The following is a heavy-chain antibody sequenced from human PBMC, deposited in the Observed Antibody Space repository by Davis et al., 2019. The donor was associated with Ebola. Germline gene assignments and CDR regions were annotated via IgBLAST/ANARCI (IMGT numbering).Heavy chain of an antibody. J-gene: IGHJ2*01. CDR1: GGSISSSSYY. Sequence: MPSETLSLTCTVSGGSISSSSYYWGWIRQPPGKGLEWIGSTYYSGSTYYNPSLKSRVTISVDTSKNQFSLKLSSVTAADTAVYYCARRAAAGTGWYFDLWGRGTLVTVSS. CDR2: TYYSGST. D-gene: IGHD6-13*01. V-gene: IGHV4-39*01. CDR3: ARRAAAGTGWYFDL.